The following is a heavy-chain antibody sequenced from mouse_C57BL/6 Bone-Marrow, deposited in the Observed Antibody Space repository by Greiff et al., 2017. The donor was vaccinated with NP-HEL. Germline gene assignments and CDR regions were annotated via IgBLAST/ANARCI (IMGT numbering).Heavy chain of an antibody. Sequence: QVQLQQSGAELVKPGASVKMSCKASGYTFTTYPIEWVKQNHGKSLEWIGNFHPYNDDTEYNEKFKNKATLTVEKSSSTVYLELSRLTSVDSSVYYGARGGNYWYYFDYWGQGTTLTVSS. CDR2: FHPYNDDT. V-gene: IGHV1-47*01. CDR3: ARGGNYWYYFDY. D-gene: IGHD2-1*01. J-gene: IGHJ2*01. CDR1: GYTFTTYP.